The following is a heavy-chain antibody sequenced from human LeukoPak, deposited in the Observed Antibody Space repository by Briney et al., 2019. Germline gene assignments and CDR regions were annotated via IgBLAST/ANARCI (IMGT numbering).Heavy chain of an antibody. CDR2: ISGSDGSST. CDR3: ARGSYGGNSDHYFDY. J-gene: IGHJ4*02. CDR1: GFTFSSYA. D-gene: IGHD4-23*01. V-gene: IGHV3-23*01. Sequence: GGSLRLSCAASGFTFSSYAMSWVRQAPGKGLEWVSAISGSDGSSTTYADSVKGRFTISRDNAKNTLYLQMNSLRAEDTAVYYCARGSYGGNSDHYFDYWGQGTLVTVSS.